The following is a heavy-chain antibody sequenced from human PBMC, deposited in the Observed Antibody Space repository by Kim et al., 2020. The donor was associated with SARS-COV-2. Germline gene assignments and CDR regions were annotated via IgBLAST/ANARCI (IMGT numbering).Heavy chain of an antibody. CDR2: IYYSGST. J-gene: IGHJ6*02. CDR3: ARGGFTMVRGVTSYGMDV. V-gene: IGHV4-59*01. D-gene: IGHD3-10*01. Sequence: SETLSLTCTVSGGSISSYYWSWIRQPPGKGLEWIGYIYYSGSTNYNPSLKSRVTISVDTSKNQFSLKLSSVTAADTAVYYCARGGFTMVRGVTSYGMDVWGQGTTVTVSS. CDR1: GGSISSYY.